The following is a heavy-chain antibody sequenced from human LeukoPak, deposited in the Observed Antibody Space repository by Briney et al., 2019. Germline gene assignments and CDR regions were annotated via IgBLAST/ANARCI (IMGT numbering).Heavy chain of an antibody. CDR3: VREQARAGSFDY. D-gene: IGHD6-19*01. CDR1: GFTFSSHS. CDR2: ITTSNYI. Sequence: GGSLRLSCVVSGFTFSSHSVNWVRQAPGKGLEWVLSITTSNYIFYAESVKGRFTISRDNAKNSLYLQMTSLRAEDTVVYYCVREQARAGSFDYWGQGTLVTVSS. V-gene: IGHV3-21*01. J-gene: IGHJ4*02.